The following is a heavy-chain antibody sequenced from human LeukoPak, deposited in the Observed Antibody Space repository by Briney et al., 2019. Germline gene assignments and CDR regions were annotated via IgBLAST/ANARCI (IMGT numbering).Heavy chain of an antibody. D-gene: IGHD5-18*01. CDR1: GGSFSGYY. J-gene: IGHJ4*02. V-gene: IGHV4-34*01. Sequence: PSETLSLTCAVYGGSFSGYYWSWIRQSPGKGLEWIGEINHSESTDYNPSLKNRITIAVDTSKNQFSLKLSSVTAADTAVYYCARVSGYSYGFRFDYWGQGTLVTVSS. CDR3: ARVSGYSYGFRFDY. CDR2: INHSEST.